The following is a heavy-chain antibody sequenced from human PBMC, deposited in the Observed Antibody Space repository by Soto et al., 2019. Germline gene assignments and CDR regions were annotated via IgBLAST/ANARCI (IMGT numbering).Heavy chain of an antibody. CDR1: GFTFSSYG. J-gene: IGHJ6*03. V-gene: IGHV3-30*18. Sequence: GGSLRLSCAASGFTFSSYGMHWVRQAPGKGLEWVAVISYDGSNKYYADSVKGRFTISRDNSKNTLYLQMNSLRAEDTAVYYCAKDATYYDILTGYYRYYYYYMDVWGKGTTVTVSS. CDR2: ISYDGSNK. CDR3: AKDATYYDILTGYYRYYYYYMDV. D-gene: IGHD3-9*01.